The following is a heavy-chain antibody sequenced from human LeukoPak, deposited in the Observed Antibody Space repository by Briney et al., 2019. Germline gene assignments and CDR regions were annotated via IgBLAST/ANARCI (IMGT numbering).Heavy chain of an antibody. CDR2: IIPIFGTA. CDR1: GGTFSSYA. V-gene: IGHV1-69*13. D-gene: IGHD2-15*01. J-gene: IGHJ1*01. CDR3: AKDSGGYCSGGSCYPGYFQH. Sequence: SVKVSCKASGGTFSSYAISWVRQAPGQGLEWMGGIIPIFGTANYAQKFQGRVTITADESTSTAYMELSSLRSEDTAVYYCAKDSGGYCSGGSCYPGYFQHWGQGTLVTVSS.